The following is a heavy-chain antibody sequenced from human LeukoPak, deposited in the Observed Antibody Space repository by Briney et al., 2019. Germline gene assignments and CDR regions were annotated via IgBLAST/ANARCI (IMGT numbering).Heavy chain of an antibody. Sequence: VKVSCKASRGTFSSYVTSWVRPAPGQGLEWMGVIIPIFVTANYAQKFQGRVTLTTDESTSTAYMELSSLRSEDTAVYYCASGSSSRWSHYYYYYYMDVWGKGTTVTVSS. V-gene: IGHV1-69*05. CDR1: RGTFSSYV. CDR2: IIPIFVTA. D-gene: IGHD6-13*01. J-gene: IGHJ6*03. CDR3: ASGSSSRWSHYYYYYYMDV.